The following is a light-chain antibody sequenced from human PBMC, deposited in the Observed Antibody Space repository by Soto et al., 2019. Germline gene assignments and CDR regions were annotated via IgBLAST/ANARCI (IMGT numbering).Light chain of an antibody. CDR1: QSVSSN. CDR2: GAF. V-gene: IGKV3-15*01. CDR3: QQYNDWPLT. J-gene: IGKJ1*01. Sequence: EIVMTQSPVTLSVSPGERATLSCRASQSVSSNLAXYQQKPGQAPSLLIYGAFTRATGIPARFSGTGSGTEFTLTISSLQSEXXXLYYCQQYNDWPLTFGXGTXVDI.